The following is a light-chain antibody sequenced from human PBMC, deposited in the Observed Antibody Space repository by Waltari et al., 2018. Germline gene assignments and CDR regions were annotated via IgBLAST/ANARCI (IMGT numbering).Light chain of an antibody. V-gene: IGKV1-33*01. CDR3: QQYGT. J-gene: IGKJ2*01. CDR1: QDISNY. Sequence: DIQMTQSPSSLSASVGDRVTITCQASQDISNYLNWYQQKPGKAPKLLIYDASNLETVVPSRFSGSGSGTDFTFTISSLQPEDIATYYCQQYGTFGQGTKLEIK. CDR2: DAS.